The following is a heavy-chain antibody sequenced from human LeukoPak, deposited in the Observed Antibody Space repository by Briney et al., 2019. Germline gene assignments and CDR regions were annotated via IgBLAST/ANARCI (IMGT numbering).Heavy chain of an antibody. CDR2: IYYSGST. J-gene: IGHJ5*02. CDR3: ARAGRIAARWNWFDP. V-gene: IGHV4-39*07. D-gene: IGHD6-6*01. Sequence: PSETLSLTCTVSGGSISSSSFYWGWIRQPPGKGLEWIGTIYYSGSTFYNPSLKSRVTVSVDTSKNQFSLKLSSVTAADTAVYYCARAGRIAARWNWFDPWGQGTLVTVSS. CDR1: GGSISSSSFY.